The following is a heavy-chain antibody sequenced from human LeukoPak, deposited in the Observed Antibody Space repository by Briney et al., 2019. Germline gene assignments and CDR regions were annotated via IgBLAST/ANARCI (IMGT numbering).Heavy chain of an antibody. CDR2: ISSSSSYI. Sequence: GGSLRLSCAASGFTFSSYSMNWVRQAPGKGLEWVSSISSSSSYIYYADSVKVRFTISRDNAKNSLYLQMNSLRAEDTAVYYCARALDILTGYYAAGAFDIWGQGTMVTVSS. CDR3: ARALDILTGYYAAGAFDI. J-gene: IGHJ3*02. D-gene: IGHD3-9*01. V-gene: IGHV3-21*01. CDR1: GFTFSSYS.